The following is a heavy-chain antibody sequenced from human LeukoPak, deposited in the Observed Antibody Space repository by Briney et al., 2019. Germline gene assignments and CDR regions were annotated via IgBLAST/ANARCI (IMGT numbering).Heavy chain of an antibody. CDR1: GFTFSSYS. Sequence: GGSLSLYCAAYGFTFSSYSMNWVRQAPGKGLEWVSSISSSSSYIYYADSVKGRFTISRDNAKNSLYLRMNSLRAEDTAVYYCARVPSKGYDSSGYYYAFEIWGQGTMVTVSS. J-gene: IGHJ3*02. CDR3: ARVPSKGYDSSGYYYAFEI. D-gene: IGHD3-22*01. V-gene: IGHV3-21*01. CDR2: ISSSSSYI.